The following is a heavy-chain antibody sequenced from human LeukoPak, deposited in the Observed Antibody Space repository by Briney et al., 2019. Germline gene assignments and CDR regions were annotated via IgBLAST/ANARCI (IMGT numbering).Heavy chain of an antibody. CDR3: AKGTLGVVVPGAPYYFDN. D-gene: IGHD2-2*01. Sequence: GSLRLSCAASRFTFSSYAMSWVRPAPGKGLEWVSGISGSGGSTYYADSVKGRFTISRDNSKNTLYLQMNSLRAEDTAVYYCAKGTLGVVVPGAPYYFDNWGQGTQVTVSS. CDR2: ISGSGGST. V-gene: IGHV3-23*01. CDR1: RFTFSSYA. J-gene: IGHJ4*02.